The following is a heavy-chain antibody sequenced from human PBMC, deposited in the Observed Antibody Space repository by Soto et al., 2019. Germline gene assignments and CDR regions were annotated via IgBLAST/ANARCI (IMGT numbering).Heavy chain of an antibody. J-gene: IGHJ5*02. Sequence: ASVKVSCKASGYTFSSYAISWVRQAPGQGLEWMGWISAVNGNTNYPQKFQGRVTMTTDTSTSTAYMELRSLRSDDTAMYYCARDSPSQVNWFDPWGQGTLVTVSS. CDR1: GYTFSSYA. CDR2: ISAVNGNT. CDR3: ARDSPSQVNWFDP. V-gene: IGHV1-18*01.